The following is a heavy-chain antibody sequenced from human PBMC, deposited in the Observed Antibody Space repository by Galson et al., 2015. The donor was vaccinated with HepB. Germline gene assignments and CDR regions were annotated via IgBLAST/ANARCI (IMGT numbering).Heavy chain of an antibody. Sequence: SVKVSCKASGYTFTSYGISWVRQAPGQGLEWMGWISAYNGNTNYAQKLQGRVTMTTDTSTSTAYMELRSLRSDDTAVYYCARSDYSYGPEYYMDVWGKGTTVTVSS. CDR2: ISAYNGNT. CDR3: ARSDYSYGPEYYMDV. CDR1: GYTFTSYG. D-gene: IGHD5-18*01. J-gene: IGHJ6*03. V-gene: IGHV1-18*01.